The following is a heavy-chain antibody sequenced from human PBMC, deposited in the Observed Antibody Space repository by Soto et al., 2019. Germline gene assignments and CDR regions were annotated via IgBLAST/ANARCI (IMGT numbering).Heavy chain of an antibody. CDR2: INHSGST. CDR3: ARETYYYGSGSPYYYYYYGMDV. V-gene: IGHV4-34*01. CDR1: GGCFSGYY. Sequence: SETLSLAYAVYGGCFSGYYWSWIRQPPGKGLEWIGEINHSGSTNYNPSLKSRVTISVDTSKNQFSLKLSSVTAADTAVYYCARETYYYGSGSPYYYYYYGMDVWGQGTTVT. J-gene: IGHJ6*02. D-gene: IGHD3-10*01.